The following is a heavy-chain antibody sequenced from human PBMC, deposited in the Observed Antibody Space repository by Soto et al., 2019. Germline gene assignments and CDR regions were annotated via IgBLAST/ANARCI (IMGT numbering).Heavy chain of an antibody. CDR3: ASGWRVDAFDI. CDR2: IYSGGST. CDR1: GFTVSSSY. J-gene: IGHJ3*02. D-gene: IGHD3-3*01. Sequence: EVQLVESGGGLVQPGGSLRLSCAASGFTVSSSYMSWVRQAPGKGLEWVSVIYSGGSTYYADSVKGRFTISRHNSKNTVYLQMNSLRAEDTAVYYCASGWRVDAFDIWGQGTMVTVSS. V-gene: IGHV3-53*04.